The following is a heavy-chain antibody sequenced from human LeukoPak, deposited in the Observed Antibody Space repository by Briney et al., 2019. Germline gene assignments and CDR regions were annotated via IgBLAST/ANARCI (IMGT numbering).Heavy chain of an antibody. CDR1: EFTFSNYW. CDR3: TRPTHYYDSSGYPYFQH. Sequence: GGSLRLSCTASEFTFSNYWMHWVRQAPGQGLVWVSRINTDGSSTNYADSVKGRFTVSRDNAKKTLYLQMNGLRAEDTAVYYCTRPTHYYDSSGYPYFQHWGQGTLVTVSS. J-gene: IGHJ1*01. D-gene: IGHD3-22*01. CDR2: INTDGSST. V-gene: IGHV3-74*01.